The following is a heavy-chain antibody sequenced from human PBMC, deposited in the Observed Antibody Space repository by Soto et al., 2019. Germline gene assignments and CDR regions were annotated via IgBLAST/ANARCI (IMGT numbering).Heavy chain of an antibody. V-gene: IGHV3-21*01. CDR2: ISSSSSYI. CDR3: ARDQDYYDSSGAYYYYGMDV. J-gene: IGHJ6*02. CDR1: GFTFSSYS. D-gene: IGHD3-22*01. Sequence: GGSLRLSCAASGFTFSSYSMDWVRQAPGKGLEWVSSISSSSSYIYYADSVKGRFTISRDNAKNSLYLQMNSLRAEDTAVYYWARDQDYYDSSGAYYYYGMDVWGQGTTVTVSS.